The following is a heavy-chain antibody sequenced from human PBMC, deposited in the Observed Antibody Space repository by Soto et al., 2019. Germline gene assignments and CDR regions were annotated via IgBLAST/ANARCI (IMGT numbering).Heavy chain of an antibody. J-gene: IGHJ4*02. D-gene: IGHD3-22*01. CDR2: IDPSDSQT. CDR3: ARQIYDSDTGPNFQYYFDS. CDR1: GYSFAGYW. Sequence: PGESLKISCKGSGYSFAGYWITWVRQKPGKGLEWVGRIDPSDSQTYYSPSFRGHVTISVTKSITTVFLQWSSLRASDTVMYYCARQIYDSDTGPNFQYYFDSWGQGTPVTVSS. V-gene: IGHV5-10-1*01.